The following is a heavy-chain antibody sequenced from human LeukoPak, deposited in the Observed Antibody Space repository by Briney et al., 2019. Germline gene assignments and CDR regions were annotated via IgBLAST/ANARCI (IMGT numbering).Heavy chain of an antibody. D-gene: IGHD4-23*01. CDR3: ARRAGGYSHPYDY. V-gene: IGHV3-53*01. CDR1: GFTFSGNY. Sequence: GGSLRLSCAASGFTFSGNYMSWVRQAPGKGLEWVSLIYSGGTTYYADSVKGRFTISRDNSKNTLYLQMNSLRAEDTAVYYCARRAGGYSHPYDYWGQGILVTVSS. J-gene: IGHJ4*02. CDR2: IYSGGTT.